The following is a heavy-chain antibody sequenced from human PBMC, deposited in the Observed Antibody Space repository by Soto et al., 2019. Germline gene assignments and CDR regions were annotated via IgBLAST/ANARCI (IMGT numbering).Heavy chain of an antibody. J-gene: IGHJ6*02. CDR2: IIPIFGTA. Sequence: SVKVSFKASGGTFSSYAISWVRQAPGQGLEWMGGIIPIFGTANYAQKFQGRVTITADESTSTAYMELSSLRSEDTAVYYCARDSGRYYYYYYGMDVWGQVTTVTVSS. D-gene: IGHD1-26*01. CDR1: GGTFSSYA. V-gene: IGHV1-69*13. CDR3: ARDSGRYYYYYYGMDV.